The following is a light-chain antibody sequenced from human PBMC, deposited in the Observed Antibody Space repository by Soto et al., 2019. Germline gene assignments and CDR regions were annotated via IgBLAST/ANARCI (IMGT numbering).Light chain of an antibody. J-gene: IGKJ1*01. CDR3: QHYNSYSEA. CDR2: KAS. CDR1: QSISNW. V-gene: IGKV1-5*03. Sequence: DIQMTQSPSTLSGSVGDRVTITCRVSQSISNWLAWYQPTPGKAPKLMIYKASTLKSGVPSRFSGSGSGTEFTLTISSLQPDDVATYYCQHYNSYSEAFGQGTKVDIK.